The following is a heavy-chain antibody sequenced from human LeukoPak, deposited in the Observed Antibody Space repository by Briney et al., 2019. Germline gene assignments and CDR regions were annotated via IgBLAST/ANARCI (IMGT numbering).Heavy chain of an antibody. V-gene: IGHV4-34*01. D-gene: IGHD3-22*01. Sequence: SETLSLTCAVYGGSFSGYYWSWIRQPPGKGLEWIGEINHSGSTIYNPSLKSRVTISVDTSKNQFSLKLSSVTAADTAVYYCAEYYYDSSGYYYEYFQHWGQGTLVTVSS. CDR3: AEYYYDSSGYYYEYFQH. CDR1: GGSFSGYY. J-gene: IGHJ1*01. CDR2: INHSGST.